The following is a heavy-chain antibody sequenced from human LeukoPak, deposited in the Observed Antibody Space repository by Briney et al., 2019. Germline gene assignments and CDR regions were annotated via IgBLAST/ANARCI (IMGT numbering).Heavy chain of an antibody. D-gene: IGHD2-15*01. J-gene: IGHJ6*02. CDR2: ISYDGSNK. V-gene: IGHV3-30*04. Sequence: GGSLRLSCAASGFTFSSYAMHWVRQAPGKGLEWVAVISYDGSNKYYADSVKGRCTISRDNAKNSLYLELRSLRAEDTAVYYCAKGRGAATTYGMNVWGQGTTVIVSS. CDR1: GFTFSSYA. CDR3: AKGRGAATTYGMNV.